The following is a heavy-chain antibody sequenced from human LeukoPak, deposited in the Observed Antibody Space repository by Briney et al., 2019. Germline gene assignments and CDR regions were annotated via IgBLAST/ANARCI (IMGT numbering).Heavy chain of an antibody. CDR2: IYHNGNT. J-gene: IGHJ3*02. CDR3: ARCSSILHSWRGSAI. Sequence: SETLSLTCAVSGGSTSRNYWGSWGRQPPGKGLEWIGEIYHNGNTHYNPSLKSRVTISVDKSKNQFSLKLNSVTAADTAVHYCARCSSILHSWRGSAIWGPGTMVTVSS. CDR1: GGSTSRNYW. D-gene: IGHD3-3*01. V-gene: IGHV4-4*02.